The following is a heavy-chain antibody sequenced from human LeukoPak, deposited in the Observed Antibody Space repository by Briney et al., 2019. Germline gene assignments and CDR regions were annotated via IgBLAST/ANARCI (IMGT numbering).Heavy chain of an antibody. CDR3: ARFSSTWYVAFDM. D-gene: IGHD6-13*01. CDR1: GFIVRSYE. J-gene: IGHJ3*02. V-gene: IGHV3-48*03. CDR2: INSGGTV. Sequence: GGSLRLSCAASGFIVRSYETGWVRQAPGKGLEWLSYINSGGTVYYADSVKGRFTFSRDNAKNSLYLHMNSLRAEDTALYYCARFSSTWYVAFDMWGQGTMVTVSS.